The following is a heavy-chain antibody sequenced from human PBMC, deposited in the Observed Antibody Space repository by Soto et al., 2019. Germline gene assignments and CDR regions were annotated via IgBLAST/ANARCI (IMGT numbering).Heavy chain of an antibody. Sequence: QVQLVQSGAEVKKPGASVKVSCKASGYTFTSYGISWVRQAPGQGLEWMGWISAYNGNTNYAQKLQGRATMTTDTSQSKADMERRSLRSDDTAVYYCARDMRDGYEHYYGMDVWGQGTTVTVSS. D-gene: IGHD5-12*01. CDR3: ARDMRDGYEHYYGMDV. CDR1: GYTFTSYG. V-gene: IGHV1-18*01. CDR2: ISAYNGNT. J-gene: IGHJ6*02.